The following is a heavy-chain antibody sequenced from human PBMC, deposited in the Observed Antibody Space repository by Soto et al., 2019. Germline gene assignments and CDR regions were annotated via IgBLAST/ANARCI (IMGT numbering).Heavy chain of an antibody. J-gene: IGHJ4*02. D-gene: IGHD5-18*01. CDR2: IYYSGNT. V-gene: IGHV4-39*01. Sequence: QVQLQESGPGLVKSSETLSLSCSVSGASISSDNYYWGWIRQTPGKGLEWIGSIYYSGNTYYNPSLKSRLANSVDTDQSQFSMTLRSVTAAASAMYFCARQIRYTYGYVPRYIDQWGQGTRVTVSS. CDR1: GASISSDNYY. CDR3: ARQIRYTYGYVPRYIDQ.